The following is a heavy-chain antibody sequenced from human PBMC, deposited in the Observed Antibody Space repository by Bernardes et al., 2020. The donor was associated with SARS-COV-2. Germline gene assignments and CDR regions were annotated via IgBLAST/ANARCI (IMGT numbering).Heavy chain of an antibody. J-gene: IGHJ6*02. CDR2: ISYDGSNK. D-gene: IGHD3-10*01. V-gene: IGHV3-30*03. CDR1: GFIFRGYE. CDR3: ARDYGYYYGSGSYPWYYYGMDV. Sequence: GGSLRLSCAASGFIFRGYEMNWVRQAPGKGLEWVAVISYDGSNKYYADSVKGRFTISRDNSKNTLYLQMNSLRAEDTAVYYCARDYGYYYGSGSYPWYYYGMDVWGQGTTVTVSS.